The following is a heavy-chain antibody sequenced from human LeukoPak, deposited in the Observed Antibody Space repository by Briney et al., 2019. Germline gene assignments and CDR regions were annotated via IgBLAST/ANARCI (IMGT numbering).Heavy chain of an antibody. Sequence: GESLKTSCKGSGYSFTSYWIGWVRQMPGKGLEWMGIIYPGDSDTRYSPSFQGQVTISADKSISTAYLQWSSLKASDTAMYYCARPYCSSTSCYGYFQHWGQGTLVTVSS. CDR2: IYPGDSDT. CDR3: ARPYCSSTSCYGYFQH. J-gene: IGHJ1*01. D-gene: IGHD2-2*01. CDR1: GYSFTSYW. V-gene: IGHV5-51*01.